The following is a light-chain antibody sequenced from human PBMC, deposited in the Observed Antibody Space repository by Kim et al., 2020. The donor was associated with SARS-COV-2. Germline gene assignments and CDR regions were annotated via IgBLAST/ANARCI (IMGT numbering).Light chain of an antibody. V-gene: IGKV1-6*01. J-gene: IGKJ1*01. CDR3: LQYHNYPRT. CDR2: VAS. Sequence: AIQLTQSPSSLSASVGDRVIITCRPSQGMRDDLGWYQQKPGKAPKLLMYVASSPQSGVPSRFSGSGSGTDFTLTISSLQPEDFATYYCLQYHNYPRTFGQVTKVDIK. CDR1: QGMRDD.